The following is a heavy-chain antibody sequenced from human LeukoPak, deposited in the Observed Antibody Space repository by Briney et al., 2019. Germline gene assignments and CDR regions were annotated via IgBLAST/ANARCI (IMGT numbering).Heavy chain of an antibody. CDR1: GFTFSTYW. CDR2: INTDGRIT. Sequence: GGSLRLSCEASGFTFSTYWMHWVRQAPGKGLVWVSRINTDGRITSYADSVKGRFTTSRDNAKNMLYLQLNSLRAEDTAVYYCGRDFSGGFDYWGQGTLVTVSS. V-gene: IGHV3-74*01. J-gene: IGHJ4*02. CDR3: GRDFSGGFDY. D-gene: IGHD2-15*01.